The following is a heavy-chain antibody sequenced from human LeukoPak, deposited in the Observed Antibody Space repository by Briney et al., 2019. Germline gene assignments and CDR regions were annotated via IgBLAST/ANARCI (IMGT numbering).Heavy chain of an antibody. CDR2: VYNGGRT. J-gene: IGHJ3*02. V-gene: IGHV4-4*07. D-gene: IGHD2-8*02. Sequence: PSETLSLTCTVSGDSIGTYFWNWIRQSAGEGLEGIGHVYNGGRTTYNPSIKGRVDISVDTSMNFFSLRLSSVTAADTAVYYCARHFVETGVVGFDMWGQGTMVTVSS. CDR1: GDSIGTYF. CDR3: ARHFVETGVVGFDM.